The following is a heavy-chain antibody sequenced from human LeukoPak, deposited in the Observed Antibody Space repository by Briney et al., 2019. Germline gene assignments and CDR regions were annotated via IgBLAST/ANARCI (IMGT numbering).Heavy chain of an antibody. V-gene: IGHV4-39*07. D-gene: IGHD1-26*01. CDR3: ARESEGAAGFDY. J-gene: IGHJ4*02. Sequence: SETLSLTCTVSGGSISSSSYYWGWIRQPPGKGLEWIGSIYYSGSTYYNPSLKSRVTISVDTSKNQFSLKLSSVTAADTAVYYCARESEGAAGFDYWGQGTLVTVSS. CDR1: GGSISSSSYY. CDR2: IYYSGST.